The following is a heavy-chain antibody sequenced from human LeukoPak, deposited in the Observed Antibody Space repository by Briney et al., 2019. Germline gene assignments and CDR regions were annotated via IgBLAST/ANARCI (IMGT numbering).Heavy chain of an antibody. CDR2: INPNSGGT. CDR1: GYTFTGYY. D-gene: IGHD2-2*01. Sequence: ASVKVSCKASGYTFTGYYMHWARQAPGQGLEWMGWINPNSGGTNYAQKFQGRVTMTRDTSISTAYMELSRLRSDDTAVYYCARERRPIVVVPAAYRNWFDPWGQGTLVTVS. CDR3: ARERRPIVVVPAAYRNWFDP. V-gene: IGHV1-2*02. J-gene: IGHJ5*02.